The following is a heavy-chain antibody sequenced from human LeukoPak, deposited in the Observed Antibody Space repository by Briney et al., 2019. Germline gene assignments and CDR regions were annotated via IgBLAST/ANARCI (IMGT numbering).Heavy chain of an antibody. Sequence: GGSLRLSCAASGFTFETYWMNWVRQAPGKGLEWVANIKHDGSENDYVDSVKGRFTISRDNAKNSLYLQMNSLRAEDTAVYYCARGRAAAGRPYYFDYWGQGTLVTVSS. V-gene: IGHV3-7*02. CDR1: GFTFETYW. CDR3: ARGRAAAGRPYYFDY. CDR2: IKHDGSEN. D-gene: IGHD6-13*01. J-gene: IGHJ4*02.